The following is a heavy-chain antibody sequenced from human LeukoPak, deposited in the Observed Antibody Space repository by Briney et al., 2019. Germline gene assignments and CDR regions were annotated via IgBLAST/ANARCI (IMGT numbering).Heavy chain of an antibody. Sequence: GGSLRLSCAASGFTVSSNYMSWVRQAPGKGLEWVSVIYSGGSTYYADSVKGRFTISRDDSRNTLYLQMNSLRAEDAAVYYCARQIVGSGTNYWGQGTLVTVSS. D-gene: IGHD3-10*01. CDR2: IYSGGST. CDR1: GFTVSSNY. V-gene: IGHV3-53*01. CDR3: ARQIVGSGTNY. J-gene: IGHJ4*02.